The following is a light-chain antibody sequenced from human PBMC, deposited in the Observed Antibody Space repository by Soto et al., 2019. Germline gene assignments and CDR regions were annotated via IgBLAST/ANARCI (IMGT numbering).Light chain of an antibody. J-gene: IGKJ4*01. CDR3: QQYNDWPPS. Sequence: EILLTQTPAILSASPGDAITLSCRASQRIGRGLAWYQQRRGQSPRLLIYGPSTRATGVPARFSGSGSGAESTLTISNLQAEDFAVYYCQQYNDWPPSFGGGTKVEI. CDR1: QRIGRG. CDR2: GPS. V-gene: IGKV3-15*01.